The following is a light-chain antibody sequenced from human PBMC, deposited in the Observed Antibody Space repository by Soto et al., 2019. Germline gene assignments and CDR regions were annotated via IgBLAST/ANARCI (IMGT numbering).Light chain of an antibody. J-gene: IGKJ5*01. Sequence: EIVLTQSPASLSLSPGERATLSCRSSQSVSNNYLAWYQQKPGQAPRLLIYDASNRATGIPARSSGSGSGTDFTLTISSLEPEDFAVYYCQQRSNWPPSITFGQGTRVEIK. CDR2: DAS. V-gene: IGKV3-11*01. CDR3: QQRSNWPPSIT. CDR1: QSVSNNY.